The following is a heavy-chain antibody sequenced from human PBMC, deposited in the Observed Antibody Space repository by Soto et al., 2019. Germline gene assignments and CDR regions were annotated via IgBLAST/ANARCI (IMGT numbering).Heavy chain of an antibody. CDR1: GGSISSSGYY. Sequence: SGTLSLTCSVSGGSISSSGYYWGWIRQPPGKGLEWIGSIYYSGSTYYTPSLKSRVTISVDTSKNQFSLKLSSVTAADTAVYYCASKPSVYAFDIWGQGTMVTVSS. V-gene: IGHV4-39*01. CDR2: IYYSGST. J-gene: IGHJ3*02. CDR3: ASKPSVYAFDI. D-gene: IGHD4-4*01.